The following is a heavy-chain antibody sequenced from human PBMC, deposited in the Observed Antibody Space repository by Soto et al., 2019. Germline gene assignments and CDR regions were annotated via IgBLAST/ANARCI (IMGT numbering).Heavy chain of an antibody. CDR3: ARAYRVPTAMPNF. D-gene: IGHD5-18*01. Sequence: GGSLRLSCAASGFIVISNYMSWVRQAPGKGLEWVSVIYSGGSTYYADSVKGRFTISRDISKNTLYLQMNSLRAEDTAVYYCARAYRVPTAMPNFWGQGTLVTVSS. CDR1: GFIVISNY. J-gene: IGHJ4*02. CDR2: IYSGGST. V-gene: IGHV3-66*01.